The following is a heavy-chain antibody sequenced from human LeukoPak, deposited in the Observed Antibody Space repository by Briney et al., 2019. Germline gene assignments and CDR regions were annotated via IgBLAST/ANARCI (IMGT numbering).Heavy chain of an antibody. V-gene: IGHV3-23*01. CDR1: GFTFSSYA. Sequence: GGSLRLSCATSGFTFSSYAMSWVRQAPGKGLEWVSAIRGSGDSTTTYYTDSVKGRFTISRDNSKNTLYLQMNSLRAEDTAVYYCAKDDVVGATTANYFDYWGQGTLVTVSS. D-gene: IGHD1-26*01. CDR3: AKDDVVGATTANYFDY. J-gene: IGHJ4*02. CDR2: IRGSGDSTTT.